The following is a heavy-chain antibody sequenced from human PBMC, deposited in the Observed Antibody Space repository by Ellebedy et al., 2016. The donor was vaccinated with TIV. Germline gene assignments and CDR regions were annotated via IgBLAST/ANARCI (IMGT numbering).Heavy chain of an antibody. Sequence: AASVKVSCKASGYSFTGWYMHWVRQAPGEGLEWRGWINPNNGDTVYSQKFQGRVTMTRDKSITTAYMEGSSLRSDDTAVYFCARSASGYYSSFDFWGQGTLVTVSS. CDR2: INPNNGDT. D-gene: IGHD3-22*01. V-gene: IGHV1-2*02. CDR1: GYSFTGWY. J-gene: IGHJ4*02. CDR3: ARSASGYYSSFDF.